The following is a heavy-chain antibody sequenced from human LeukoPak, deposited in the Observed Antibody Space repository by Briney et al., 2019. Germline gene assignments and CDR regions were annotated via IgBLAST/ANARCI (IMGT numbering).Heavy chain of an antibody. Sequence: SLKVSCKASGATFSSYAISWVRQAPGQGLEWMGGIIPIFGTANYAQKFQGRVTITADESTSTAYMELSSLRSEDTAVYYSARAENDHDYADYQPRDPWGQGTLVTVSS. CDR1: GATFSSYA. D-gene: IGHD4-17*01. J-gene: IGHJ5*02. CDR2: IIPIFGTA. V-gene: IGHV1-69*13. CDR3: ARAENDHDYADYQPRDP.